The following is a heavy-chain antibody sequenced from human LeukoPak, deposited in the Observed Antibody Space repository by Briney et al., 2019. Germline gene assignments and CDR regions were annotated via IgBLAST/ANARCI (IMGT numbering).Heavy chain of an antibody. Sequence: GGSPRLSCAASGFTFSSYSMNWVRQAPGKGLEWVSSISSSSSYIYYADSVKGRFTISRDNAKNSLYLQMNSLRAEDTAVYYCASGGGTTLYIWGQGTMVTVSS. D-gene: IGHD1-1*01. CDR1: GFTFSSYS. J-gene: IGHJ3*02. CDR2: ISSSSSYI. CDR3: ASGGGTTLYI. V-gene: IGHV3-21*01.